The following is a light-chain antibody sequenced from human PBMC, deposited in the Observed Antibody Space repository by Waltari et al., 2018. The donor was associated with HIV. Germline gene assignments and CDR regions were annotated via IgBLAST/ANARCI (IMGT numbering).Light chain of an antibody. CDR1: QTIFYKSNNKNY. CDR3: QQFYRTPYT. Sequence: DIVMTQSPESLAVSLGERATINCKSSQTIFYKSNNKNYLAWYQQKPGQSTKLLISWASNREFGVPDRFSGSGSGTDFTLTISSLQAEDVAVYYCQQFYRTPYTFGQGTRLEFK. J-gene: IGKJ2*01. V-gene: IGKV4-1*01. CDR2: WAS.